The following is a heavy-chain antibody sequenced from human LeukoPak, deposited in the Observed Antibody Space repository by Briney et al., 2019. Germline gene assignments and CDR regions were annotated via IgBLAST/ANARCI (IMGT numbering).Heavy chain of an antibody. CDR2: IIPIFGTA. CDR1: GGTFSSYA. CDR3: ARVGSDGAYSSSWTFDY. D-gene: IGHD6-13*01. Sequence: ASVKVSCKASGGTFSSYAISWVRQAPGQGLEGMGGIIPIFGTANYAQKFQGRVTITADESTSTAYMELSSLRSEDTAVYYCARVGSDGAYSSSWTFDYWGQGTLVTVSS. V-gene: IGHV1-69*13. J-gene: IGHJ4*02.